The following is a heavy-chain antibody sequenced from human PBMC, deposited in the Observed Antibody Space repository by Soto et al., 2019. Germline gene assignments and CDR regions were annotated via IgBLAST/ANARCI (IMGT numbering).Heavy chain of an antibody. D-gene: IGHD1-1*01. CDR2: IYPGDSDT. Sequence: GESLKISCNGSGYIFTSYWIGWVRQMPGKGLEWMGIIYPGDSDTRYSPSFQGQVTISADKSISTAYLRWSSLKASDTAMYYCARPDRTGTDWYFDLWGRGTLVTVSS. V-gene: IGHV5-51*01. J-gene: IGHJ2*01. CDR1: GYIFTSYW. CDR3: ARPDRTGTDWYFDL.